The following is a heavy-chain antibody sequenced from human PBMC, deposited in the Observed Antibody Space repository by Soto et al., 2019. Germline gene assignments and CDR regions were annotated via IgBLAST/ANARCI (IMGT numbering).Heavy chain of an antibody. CDR1: GFTFSSYA. D-gene: IGHD2-2*01. CDR3: AKDVCSSTSCRYDY. V-gene: IGHV3-23*01. J-gene: IGHJ4*02. Sequence: GGSLRLSCAASGFTFSSYAMNWVRQAPRKGLEWVSVISGSGDNTYYADSVKGRFTIPRDNSKNTLYLQMNSLRAEDTAVYYCAKDVCSSTSCRYDYWGQGTLVTVSS. CDR2: ISGSGDNT.